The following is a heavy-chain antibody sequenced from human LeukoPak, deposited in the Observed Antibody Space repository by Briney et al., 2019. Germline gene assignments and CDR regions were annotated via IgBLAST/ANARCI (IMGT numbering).Heavy chain of an antibody. D-gene: IGHD2-15*01. CDR2: INPNSGGT. CDR1: GYTFTGFY. Sequence: GASVKVSCKASGYTFTGFYMHWVRQAPGQGLEWMGWINPNSGGTNYAQKFQGRVTMTRDTSISTAYMELSRLRSDDTAVYYCARDYCSGGIGYSPDYGGQEPLVTVPS. J-gene: IGHJ4*02. V-gene: IGHV1-2*02. CDR3: ARDYCSGGIGYSPDY.